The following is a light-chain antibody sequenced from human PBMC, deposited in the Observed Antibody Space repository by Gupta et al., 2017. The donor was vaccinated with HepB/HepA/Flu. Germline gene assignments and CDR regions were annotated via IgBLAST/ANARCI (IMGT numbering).Light chain of an antibody. CDR3: SSDTSSSTWV. J-gene: IGLJ3*02. CDR1: SSDIGGYNY. V-gene: IGLV2-14*03. CDR2: DVT. Sequence: QSALTQPASVSGSPGQSITISCTGTSSDIGGYNYVSWYQQHPGKAPKLMIYDVTDRPAGISNRFSGSKSGNAASLTISGLQAEDEADYYCSSDTSSSTWVFGGGTKPTVL.